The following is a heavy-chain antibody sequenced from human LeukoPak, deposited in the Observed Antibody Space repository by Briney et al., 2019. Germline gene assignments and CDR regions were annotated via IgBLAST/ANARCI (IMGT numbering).Heavy chain of an antibody. V-gene: IGHV3-33*05. J-gene: IGHJ4*02. CDR2: IQNDASTE. D-gene: IGHD6-19*01. CDR1: GFIFSHYG. CDR3: ARYQGGYSSGWYEGFDY. Sequence: PGRSLRLSCAASGFIFSHYGMHWVRQAPGKGLEWVAVIQNDASTENFADSVKGRFTISRGNSKNTVFLQMNSLRVEDTAVYYCARYQGGYSSGWYEGFDYWGQGTLVTVSS.